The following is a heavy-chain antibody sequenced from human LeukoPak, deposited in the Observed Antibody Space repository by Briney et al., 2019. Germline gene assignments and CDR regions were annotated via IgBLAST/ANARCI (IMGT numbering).Heavy chain of an antibody. Sequence: GRSLRLSCAASGCTFNNYAMNWVRQAPGKGLEWVAALSHDGGTKYYADSVKGRFTSSRDNSKNTLYLQMNSLRAEDTAVYYCARDSHTHYFDSWGQGTLVTVSS. CDR3: ARDSHTHYFDS. J-gene: IGHJ4*02. D-gene: IGHD2-15*01. CDR2: LSHDGGTK. CDR1: GCTFNNYA. V-gene: IGHV3-30-3*01.